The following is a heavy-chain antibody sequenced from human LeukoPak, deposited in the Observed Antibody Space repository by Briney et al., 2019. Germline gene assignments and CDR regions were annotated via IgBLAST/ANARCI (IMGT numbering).Heavy chain of an antibody. CDR1: GFTFSSYS. V-gene: IGHV3-21*01. CDR3: ARDKQWLTPGDFDY. CDR2: ISSSSSYI. J-gene: IGHJ4*02. D-gene: IGHD6-19*01. Sequence: GGSLRLSCAAPGFTFSSYSMNWVRQAPGKGLEWVSSISSSSSYIYYADSVKGRFTISRDNAKNSLYLQMNSLRAEDTAVYYCARDKQWLTPGDFDYWGQGTLVAVSS.